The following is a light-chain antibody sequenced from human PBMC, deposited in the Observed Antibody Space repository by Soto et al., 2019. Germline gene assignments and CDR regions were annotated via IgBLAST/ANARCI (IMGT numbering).Light chain of an antibody. CDR1: SSDVGGFNS. V-gene: IGLV2-11*01. Sequence: ALTQPRSVSGSPGQSVTISCTGTSSDVGGFNSVSWYQQHPGKAPKLMIYDVNKRPSGVPDRFSGSKSGSTASLTISGLQAEDEADYYCCSYAGRYSYAFATGTKVTVL. CDR2: DVN. CDR3: CSYAGRYSYA. J-gene: IGLJ1*01.